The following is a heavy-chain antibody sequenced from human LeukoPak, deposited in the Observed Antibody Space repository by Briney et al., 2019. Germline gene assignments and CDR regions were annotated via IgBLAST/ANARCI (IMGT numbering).Heavy chain of an antibody. D-gene: IGHD3-16*01. J-gene: IGHJ4*02. Sequence: GESLKISCAASGFTFSIYSMSWVRQAPGKGLEWVSSTSSSSSYIYYADSVKGRFTISRDNAKNSLYLQMNSLRAEDTAVYYCARSDNVWGGPYYFDFWGQGTLVTVSS. V-gene: IGHV3-21*01. CDR2: TSSSSSYI. CDR1: GFTFSIYS. CDR3: ARSDNVWGGPYYFDF.